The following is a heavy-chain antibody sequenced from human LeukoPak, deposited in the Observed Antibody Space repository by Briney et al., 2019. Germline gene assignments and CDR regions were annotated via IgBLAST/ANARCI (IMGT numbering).Heavy chain of an antibody. CDR3: ARDLRGSLDY. CDR2: INQDGSEK. V-gene: IGHV3-7*01. CDR1: GFTFSSYS. Sequence: GGSLRLSCAASGFTFSSYSMSWVRQAPGKGLEWVANINQDGSEKYDVDSAKGRFTISRDNAKNSLYLQMNSLRAEDTAVYYCARDLRGSLDYWGQGTLVTVSS. D-gene: IGHD3-10*01. J-gene: IGHJ4*02.